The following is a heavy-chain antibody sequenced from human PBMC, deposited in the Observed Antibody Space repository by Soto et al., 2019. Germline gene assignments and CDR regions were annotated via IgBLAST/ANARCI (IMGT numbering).Heavy chain of an antibody. V-gene: IGHV4-34*01. Sequence: PSETLSLTCAVYGGSFSGYYWSWIRQPPGKGLEWIGEINHSGSTNYNPSLKSRVTISVDTSKNQFSLKLSSVTAADTAVYYCARGVGRLARYYYYMDVWGKGTTGTVSS. CDR3: ARGVGRLARYYYYMDV. CDR1: GGSFSGYY. CDR2: INHSGST. J-gene: IGHJ6*03. D-gene: IGHD1-26*01.